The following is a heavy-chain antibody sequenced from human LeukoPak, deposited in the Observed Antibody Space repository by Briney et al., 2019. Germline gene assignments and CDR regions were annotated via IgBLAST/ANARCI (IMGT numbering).Heavy chain of an antibody. J-gene: IGHJ5*02. CDR1: GGSISSYY. D-gene: IGHD6-6*01. CDR3: ARGVVAARFWFDP. Sequence: SETLSLTCTVSGGSISSYYWNWIRQPPGKGLEWIGYTYYSGSTNYNPSLKSRVTISVDTSKNQFSLKVSSVTAADTAVYYCARGVVAARFWFDPWGQGTLVTVSS. CDR2: TYYSGST. V-gene: IGHV4-59*01.